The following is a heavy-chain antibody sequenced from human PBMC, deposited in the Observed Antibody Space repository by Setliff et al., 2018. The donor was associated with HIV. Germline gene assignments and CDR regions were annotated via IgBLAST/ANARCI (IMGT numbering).Heavy chain of an antibody. CDR1: GYSISSGYY. CDR3: ARLITRGAARPLGGDAFDI. D-gene: IGHD6-6*01. V-gene: IGHV4-38-2*01. CDR2: IHHSGNT. Sequence: SETLSLTCPVSGYSISSGYYWGWIRQPPGRGLEWIGAIHHSGNTYYNPSLKSRVTISVDTSKNLFSLKVNSVTAADTAVYSCARLITRGAARPLGGDAFDIWGQGTMVTVSS. J-gene: IGHJ3*02.